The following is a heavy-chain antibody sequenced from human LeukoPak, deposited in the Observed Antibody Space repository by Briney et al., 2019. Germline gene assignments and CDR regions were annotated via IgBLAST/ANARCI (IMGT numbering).Heavy chain of an antibody. V-gene: IGHV3-15*01. CDR2: IKSKTDGGTT. D-gene: IGHD6-13*01. CDR1: GFTFSNAW. J-gene: IGHJ6*03. Sequence: PGGSLRLSCAASGFTFSNAWMSWVRQAPGKGLEWVGRIKSKTDGGTTDYAAPVKGRFTISRDDSKNTLYLQMNSLKTEDTAVYYCTIRSSSWTYYYYYYYMDVWGKGTTVTVSS. CDR3: TIRSSSWTYYYYYYYMDV.